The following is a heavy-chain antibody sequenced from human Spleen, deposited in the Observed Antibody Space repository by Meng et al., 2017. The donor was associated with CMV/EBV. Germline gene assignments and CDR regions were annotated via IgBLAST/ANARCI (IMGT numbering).Heavy chain of an antibody. J-gene: IGHJ4*02. V-gene: IGHV4-59*12. CDR1: GGSISSYY. CDR2: IYYSGST. CDR3: ARDAYSSSSHDY. D-gene: IGHD6-6*01. Sequence: SETLSLTCTVSGGSISSYYWSWIRQPPGKGLEWIGYIYYSGSTNYNPSLKSRVTISVDTSKNQFSLKLSSVTAADTAVYYCARDAYSSSSHDYWGQGTLVTVSS.